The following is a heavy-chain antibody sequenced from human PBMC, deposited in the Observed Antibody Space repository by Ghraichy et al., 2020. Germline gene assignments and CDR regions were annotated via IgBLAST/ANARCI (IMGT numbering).Heavy chain of an antibody. CDR1: GFVFDTYD. V-gene: IGHV3-23*01. CDR3: AKRAGRAATTTSDY. Sequence: GGSLRLSCAASGFVFDTYDMSWVRQAPGKGLEWVSAISPSGNTPYYADSVKGRFTISRDNSKNTVYLQMNSLRADDTATYHCAKRAGRAATTTSDYWGRGPLVPV. J-gene: IGHJ4*02. D-gene: IGHD4-11*01. CDR2: ISPSGNTP.